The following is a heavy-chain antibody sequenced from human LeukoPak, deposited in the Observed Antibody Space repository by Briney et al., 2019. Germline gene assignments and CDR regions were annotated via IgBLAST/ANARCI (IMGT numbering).Heavy chain of an antibody. CDR2: INPSSGGT. J-gene: IGHJ6*02. CDR1: GYTFTGYY. D-gene: IGHD3-3*01. CDR3: ARVSTDDSRVDYYGMDV. V-gene: IGHV1-2*02. Sequence: ASVKVSCKASGYTFTGYYMHWVRRAPGQGLEWMGWINPSSGGTNYAQKFQGRVTMTRDTSISTAYMELSRLRSDGTAVYYCARVSTDDSRVDYYGMDVWGQGTTVTVSS.